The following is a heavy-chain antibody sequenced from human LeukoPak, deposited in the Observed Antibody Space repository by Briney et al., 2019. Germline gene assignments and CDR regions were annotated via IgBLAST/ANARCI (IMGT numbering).Heavy chain of an antibody. CDR3: AKDEGLGYSSSWYGLDY. J-gene: IGHJ4*02. CDR2: ISWNSGSI. CDR1: GFTLSNAW. Sequence: GGSLRLSCAASGFTLSNAWMNWVRQAPGKGLEWVSGISWNSGSIGYADSVKGRFTISRDNAKNSLYLQMNSLRAEDTALYYCAKDEGLGYSSSWYGLDYWGQGTLVTVSS. D-gene: IGHD6-13*01. V-gene: IGHV3-9*01.